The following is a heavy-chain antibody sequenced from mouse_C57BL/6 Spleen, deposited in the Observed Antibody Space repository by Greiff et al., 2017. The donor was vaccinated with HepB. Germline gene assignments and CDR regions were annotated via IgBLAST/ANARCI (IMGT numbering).Heavy chain of an antibody. CDR1: GFTFSSYG. J-gene: IGHJ2*01. D-gene: IGHD2-4*01. V-gene: IGHV5-6*01. CDR3: ARHDDYGLDW. Sequence: VQLKESGGDLVKPGGSLKLSCAASGFTFSSYGMSWVRQTPDKRLEWVATISSGGSYTYYPDSVKGRFTISRDNAKNTLYLQMSSLKSEDTAMYYCARHDDYGLDWWGQGTTLTVSS. CDR2: ISSGGSYT.